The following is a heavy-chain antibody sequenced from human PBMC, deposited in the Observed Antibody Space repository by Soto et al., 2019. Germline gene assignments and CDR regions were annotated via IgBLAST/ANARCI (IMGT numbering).Heavy chain of an antibody. Sequence: ASVKVSCKASGYTFTGYYIHWVRQAPGQGLEWMGWINPNSGDTSYAQKFHGWVTMTSDTSINTAYMELNRLRSDDTAVYYCLRDRGSSDTSAYYRFDFWGQ. CDR3: LRDRGSSDTSAYYRFDF. CDR1: GYTFTGYY. CDR2: INPNSGDT. V-gene: IGHV1-2*04. J-gene: IGHJ3*01. D-gene: IGHD3-22*01.